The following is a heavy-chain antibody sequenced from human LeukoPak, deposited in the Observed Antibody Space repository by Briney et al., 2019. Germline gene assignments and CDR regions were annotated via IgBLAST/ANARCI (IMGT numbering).Heavy chain of an antibody. CDR1: GFTFSSYA. CDR3: AKSQAAVSGPYDY. V-gene: IGHV3-23*01. J-gene: IGHJ4*02. CDR2: ISGSGGST. Sequence: GFLRLSCAASGFTFSSYAMSWVRQAPGKGLEWVSAISGSGGSTYYADSVKGRFTISRDNSKNTLYLQMNSLRAEDTAVYYCAKSQAAVSGPYDYWGQGTLVTVSS. D-gene: IGHD5-12*01.